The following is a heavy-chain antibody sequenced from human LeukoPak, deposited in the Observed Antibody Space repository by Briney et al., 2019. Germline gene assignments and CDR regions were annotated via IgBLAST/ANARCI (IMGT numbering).Heavy chain of an antibody. V-gene: IGHV4-34*01. CDR3: ARVGVLDTAMPIYYFDY. D-gene: IGHD5-18*01. CDR1: GGSFSGYY. CDR2: INHSGST. J-gene: IGHJ4*02. Sequence: SETLSLTCAVYGGSFSGYYWSWIRQPPGRGLEWIGEINHSGSTNYNPSLKSRVTISVDTSKNQFSLKLSSVTAADTAVYYCARVGVLDTAMPIYYFDYWGQGTLVTVSS.